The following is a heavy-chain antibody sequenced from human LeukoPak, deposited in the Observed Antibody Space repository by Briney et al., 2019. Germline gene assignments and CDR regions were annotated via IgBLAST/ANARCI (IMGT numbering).Heavy chain of an antibody. CDR3: ARVPLAAGTFDY. J-gene: IGHJ4*02. CDR1: GFTFSSYS. Sequence: GGSLRLSCEASGFTFSSYSMNWVRQAPGKGLEWVSSISSSSSYIYYADSVKGRFTISRDNAKNSLYLQMNSLRAEDTAVYYCARVPLAAGTFDYWGQGTLVTDSS. D-gene: IGHD6-13*01. CDR2: ISSSSSYI. V-gene: IGHV3-21*01.